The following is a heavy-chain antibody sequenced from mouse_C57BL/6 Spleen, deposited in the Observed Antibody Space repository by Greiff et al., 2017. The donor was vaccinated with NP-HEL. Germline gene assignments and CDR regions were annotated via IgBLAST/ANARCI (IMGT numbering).Heavy chain of an antibody. CDR3: ARRYYGSSPYWYFDV. CDR1: GFTFSDYY. D-gene: IGHD1-1*01. CDR2: ISNGGGST. V-gene: IGHV5-12*01. Sequence: EVKLMESGGGLVQPGGSLKLSCAASGFTFSDYYMYWVRQTPEKRLEWVAYISNGGGSTYYPDTVKGRFTISRYNAKNTLYLQMSRLKSEDTAMYYCARRYYGSSPYWYFDVWGTGTTVTVSS. J-gene: IGHJ1*03.